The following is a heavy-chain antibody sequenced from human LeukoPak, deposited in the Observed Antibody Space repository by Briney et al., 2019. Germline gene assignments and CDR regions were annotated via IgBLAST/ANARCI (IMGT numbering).Heavy chain of an antibody. D-gene: IGHD2-2*01. J-gene: IGHJ5*02. V-gene: IGHV4-34*01. CDR2: INHSGST. CDR1: GGSFSGYY. CDR3: ARAPPVLPGGNWFDP. Sequence: SETLSLTCAAYGGSFSGYYWSWIRQPPGKGLEWIGEINHSGSTNYNPSLKSRVTISVDTSKNQFSLKLSSVTAADTAVYYCARAPPVLPGGNWFDPWGQGTLVTVSS.